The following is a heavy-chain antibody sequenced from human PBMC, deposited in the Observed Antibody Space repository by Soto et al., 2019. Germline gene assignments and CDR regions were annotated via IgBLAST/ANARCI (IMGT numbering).Heavy chain of an antibody. CDR3: ARGKGDSFYYYYGMDV. D-gene: IGHD1-26*01. CDR2: INPNSGGT. CDR1: GYTFTGYY. V-gene: IGHV1-2*02. Sequence: ASVKVSCKASGYTFTGYYMHWVRQAPGQGLEWMGWINPNSGGTNYAQKFQGRVTMTRDTSISTAYVELSRLRSDDTAVYYCARGKGDSFYYYYGMDVWGQGTTVTVSS. J-gene: IGHJ6*02.